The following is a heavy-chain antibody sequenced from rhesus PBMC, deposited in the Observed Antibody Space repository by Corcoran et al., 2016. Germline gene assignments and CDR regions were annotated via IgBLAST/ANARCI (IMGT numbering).Heavy chain of an antibody. CDR1: GGYVSSSNW. CDR2: ISGSSGST. D-gene: IGHD6-37*01. Sequence: QVQLQESGPGLVKPSETLSLTCAVSGGYVSSSNWWSWIREPPGKRLDWIGDISGSSGSTYHNPSLKSRCTISTDTSKNQFSLKLSSVTAWDTAWYYCARGGGGWSLDYWGQGFLVTVSS. J-gene: IGHJ4*01. V-gene: IGHV4-65*01. CDR3: ARGGGGWSLDY.